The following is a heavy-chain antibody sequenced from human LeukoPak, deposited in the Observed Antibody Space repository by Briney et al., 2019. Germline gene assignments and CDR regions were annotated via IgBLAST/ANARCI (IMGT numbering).Heavy chain of an antibody. V-gene: IGHV4-59*01. CDR1: GFTYSSYW. Sequence: PGGSLRLSCAASGFTYSSYWMSWVRQPPGKGLEWIGYIYYSGSTNYNSSLKSRVTISVDTSKNQFSLKLSSVTAADTAVYYCARYGNLDRSGSYDYWGQGTLVTVSS. CDR3: ARYGNLDRSGSYDY. D-gene: IGHD3-10*01. CDR2: IYYSGST. J-gene: IGHJ4*02.